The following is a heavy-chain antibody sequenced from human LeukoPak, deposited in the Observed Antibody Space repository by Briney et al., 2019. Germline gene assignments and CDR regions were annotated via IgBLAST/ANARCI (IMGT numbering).Heavy chain of an antibody. CDR2: ISSSSSYI. V-gene: IGHV3-21*04. CDR1: GFTFSSYS. J-gene: IGHJ5*02. CDR3: ARVIGYGGNWFDP. Sequence: GGSLRLFCAASGFTFSSYSMNWVRQAPGKGLEWVSSISSSSSYIYYADSVKGRFTISRGNAKNSLYLQMNSLRAEDTAVYYCARVIGYGGNWFDPWGQGTLVTVSS. D-gene: IGHD3-10*01.